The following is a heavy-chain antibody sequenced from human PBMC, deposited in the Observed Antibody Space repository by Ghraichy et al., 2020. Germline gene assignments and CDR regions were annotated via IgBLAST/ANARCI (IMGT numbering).Heavy chain of an antibody. Sequence: LSLTCAASGFTFSSYPMHWVRQAPGKGLEWVAVISYDGRLKLYADSVKGRFTISRDDSKNTLYLQMNTLRAEDTAVYFCARDPWVGSPDYFDYWGQGTLVTVSS. CDR3: ARDPWVGSPDYFDY. D-gene: IGHD1-26*01. J-gene: IGHJ4*02. CDR2: ISYDGRLK. CDR1: GFTFSSYP. V-gene: IGHV3-30*01.